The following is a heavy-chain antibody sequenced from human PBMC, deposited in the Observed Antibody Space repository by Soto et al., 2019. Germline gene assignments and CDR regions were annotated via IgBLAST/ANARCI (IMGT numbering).Heavy chain of an antibody. CDR3: TRSLYGDHFDY. D-gene: IGHD2-21*01. J-gene: IGHJ4*02. CDR2: TYENGRT. Sequence: QVQLQESGPGLVKPSETLSLTCTVSGDSVSHNHWGWIRQSSEKGLEWIGYTYENGRTNYSPSFSSRVTISPDTSRNQFSLNLTSVTAADTAVYYCTRSLYGDHFDYWGQGTLVTVSS. V-gene: IGHV4-59*02. CDR1: GDSVSHNH.